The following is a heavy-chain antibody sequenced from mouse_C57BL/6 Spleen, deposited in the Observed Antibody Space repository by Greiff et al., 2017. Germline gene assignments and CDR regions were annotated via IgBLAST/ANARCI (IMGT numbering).Heavy chain of an antibody. V-gene: IGHV1-18*01. Sequence: VHVKQSGPELVKPGASVKIPCKASGYTFTDYNMDWVKQSHGKSLEWIGDINPNNGGTIYNQKFKGKATLTVDKSSSTAYMELRSLTSEDNAVYYCAGRRSNDVDYWGQGTTLTVSS. CDR1: GYTFTDYN. J-gene: IGHJ2*01. CDR3: AGRRSNDVDY. CDR2: INPNNGGT. D-gene: IGHD2-12*01.